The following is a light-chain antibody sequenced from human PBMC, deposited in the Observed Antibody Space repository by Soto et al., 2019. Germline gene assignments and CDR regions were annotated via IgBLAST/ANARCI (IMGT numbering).Light chain of an antibody. J-gene: IGKJ2*01. CDR2: GAS. V-gene: IGKV3-15*01. Sequence: EIVMTQSPATLSVSPGERVTLSCRASPSVSINLAWYQQKPGQAPRLLLYGASTRATVIPARFSGSGSGTEFTLTISSLQSEDFAVYYCQQYHNWPPFTFGQGTKLEIK. CDR3: QQYHNWPPFT. CDR1: PSVSIN.